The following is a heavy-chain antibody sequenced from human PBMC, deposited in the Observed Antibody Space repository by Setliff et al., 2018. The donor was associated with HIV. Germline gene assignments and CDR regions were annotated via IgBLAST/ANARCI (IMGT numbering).Heavy chain of an antibody. CDR1: GFTFSRYA. J-gene: IGHJ3*02. CDR3: ARETTGWFGELAAAFDI. CDR2: ISATNEI. D-gene: IGHD3-10*01. Sequence: LRLSCAASGFTFSRYAVNWVRQAPGKGLEWVSYISATNEIHHTDSVKGRFTISRDDAKNSLLLHMNSLSAEDTAVYYCARETTGWFGELAAAFDIWGHGTLVTVSS. V-gene: IGHV3-21*05.